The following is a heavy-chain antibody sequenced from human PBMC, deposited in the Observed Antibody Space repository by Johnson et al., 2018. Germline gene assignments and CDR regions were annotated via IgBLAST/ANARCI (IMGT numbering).Heavy chain of an antibody. J-gene: IGHJ4*02. D-gene: IGHD1-26*01. V-gene: IGHV3-23*04. CDR2: ISPSGGST. CDR1: GFTFTNFA. CDR3: AKGGSYSPRYNFDY. Sequence: VQLVESGGGLVQPGGSLRLSCAASGFTFTNFAMNWVRQAPGKGLQWVSSISPSGGSTYYADSVKGRFTISRDNSKNTLYLQLNSLRAEDTAVYYCAKGGSYSPRYNFDYSGQGTQVTVSS.